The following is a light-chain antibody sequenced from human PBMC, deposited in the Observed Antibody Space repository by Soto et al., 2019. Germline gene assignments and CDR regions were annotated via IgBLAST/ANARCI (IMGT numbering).Light chain of an antibody. CDR3: QQRSNWPRT. J-gene: IGKJ1*01. CDR1: QNISNY. V-gene: IGKV3-11*01. Sequence: IVLTQSPAALSLSPGKRATLSCMASQNISNYLIWYQQKPGQAPRLLIYDVSNRAAGIPARFSGSGSGTDCTLTISSLEPEDVAVYYCQQRSNWPRTLGQGTKVDIK. CDR2: DVS.